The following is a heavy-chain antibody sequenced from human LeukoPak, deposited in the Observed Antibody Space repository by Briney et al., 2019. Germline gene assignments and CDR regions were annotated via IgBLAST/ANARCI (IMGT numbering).Heavy chain of an antibody. CDR1: GFTFSSYA. CDR2: ISGSGGST. Sequence: GGSLRLSCAASGFTFSSYAMSWVRQAPGKGLEWVSAISGSGGSTYYADSVKGRFTISRDNSKDTLYLQMNSLRAEDTAVYYCAKYDGSGSYYYYYYGMDVWGQGTTVTVSS. V-gene: IGHV3-23*01. D-gene: IGHD3-10*01. CDR3: AKYDGSGSYYYYYYGMDV. J-gene: IGHJ6*02.